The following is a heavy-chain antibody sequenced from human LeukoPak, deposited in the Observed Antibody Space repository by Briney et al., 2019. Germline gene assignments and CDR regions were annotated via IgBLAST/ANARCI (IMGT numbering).Heavy chain of an antibody. CDR2: IIPIFGTA. Sequence: GASVKVSCKASGGTFSSYVISWVRQAPGQGLEWMGGIIPIFGTANYAQKFQGRVTITADESTSTAYMELSSLRSEDTAVYYCASCGGDCYDDYYKGMDVWGKGTTVTVP. CDR1: GGTFSSYV. CDR3: ASCGGDCYDDYYKGMDV. V-gene: IGHV1-69*13. J-gene: IGHJ6*04. D-gene: IGHD2-21*02.